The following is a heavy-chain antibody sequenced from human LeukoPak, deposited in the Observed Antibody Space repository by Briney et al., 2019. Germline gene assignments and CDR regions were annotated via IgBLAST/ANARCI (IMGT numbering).Heavy chain of an antibody. CDR1: GFTFSSYA. J-gene: IGHJ6*02. CDR2: ISGRGAST. CDR3: ARTYSSSWFPRDYYGMDV. D-gene: IGHD6-13*01. V-gene: IGHV3-23*01. Sequence: PGGSLRLSCAASGFTFSSYAMSWVRQAPGKGLEWVSSISGRGASTFYADSVKGRFTISRDNAKNTLYLQMNSLRAEDTAVYYCARTYSSSWFPRDYYGMDVWGQGTTVTVSS.